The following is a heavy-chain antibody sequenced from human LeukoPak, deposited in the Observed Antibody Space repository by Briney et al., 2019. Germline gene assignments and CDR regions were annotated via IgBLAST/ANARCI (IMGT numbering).Heavy chain of an antibody. D-gene: IGHD6-13*01. V-gene: IGHV1-18*01. Sequence: PWASVKVSCKASGYTSTSYGISWVRQAPGQGLEWMGWISAYNGNTNYAQKLQGRVTMTTDTSTSTAYMELRSLRSDDTAVYYCARSMGIGQARFYYYYYMDVWGKGTTVTVSS. J-gene: IGHJ6*03. CDR2: ISAYNGNT. CDR3: ARSMGIGQARFYYYYYMDV. CDR1: GYTSTSYG.